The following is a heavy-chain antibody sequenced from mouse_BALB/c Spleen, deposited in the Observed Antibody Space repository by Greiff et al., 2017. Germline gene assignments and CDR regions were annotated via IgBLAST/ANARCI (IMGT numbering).Heavy chain of an antibody. V-gene: IGHV5-17*02. J-gene: IGHJ4*01. CDR2: ISSGSSTI. Sequence: EVQLQESGGGLVQPGGSRKLSCAASGFTFSSFGMHWVRQAPGKGLEWVAYISSGSSTIYYADTVKGRFTISRDNPKNTLFLQMTSLRSEDTAMYYCARGDRYGGAMDYWGQGTSVTVSS. CDR1: GFTFSSFG. D-gene: IGHD2-14*01. CDR3: ARGDRYGGAMDY.